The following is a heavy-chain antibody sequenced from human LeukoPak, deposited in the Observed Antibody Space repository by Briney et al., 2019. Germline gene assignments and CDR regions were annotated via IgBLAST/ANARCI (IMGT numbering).Heavy chain of an antibody. CDR1: GYTFTNYR. J-gene: IGHJ5*02. D-gene: IGHD2-15*01. CDR3: ALAVPKYFDP. CDR2: IYPGDSDT. V-gene: IGHV5-51*01. Sequence: GESLKISCKASGYTFTNYRIGWVRQMPGKGLEWMGIIYPGDSDTRYSPSFQGQVTISADKSISTAYLQWSSLKASDTAMYYCALAVPKYFDPWGQGTLVTVSS.